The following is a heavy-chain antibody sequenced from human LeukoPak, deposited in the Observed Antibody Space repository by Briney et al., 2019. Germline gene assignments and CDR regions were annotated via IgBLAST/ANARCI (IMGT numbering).Heavy chain of an antibody. D-gene: IGHD5-12*01. Sequence: GGSLRLSCAASGFTFSTYAMTWVRQAPGKGLEWVSAITNIGGGTFYEDPVKGRFTISRDNSKNTLYLQMSGLRDEDTAVYYCAKFFRYSGWFFDYWGQGTLVTVSS. CDR3: AKFFRYSGWFFDY. J-gene: IGHJ4*02. CDR2: ITNIGGGT. CDR1: GFTFSTYA. V-gene: IGHV3-23*01.